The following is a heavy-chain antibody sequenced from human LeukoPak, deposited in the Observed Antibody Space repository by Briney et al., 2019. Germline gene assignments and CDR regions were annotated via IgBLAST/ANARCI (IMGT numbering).Heavy chain of an antibody. V-gene: IGHV4-38-2*02. CDR2: IYHSGST. Sequence: SETLSLTCTVSGYSISSGYYWGWIRQPPGKGLEWVGSIYHSGSTYYNPSLKSRVTISVDTSKNQFSLKLSSVTAADTAVYYCARGSGFDYWGQGTLVTVSS. CDR3: ARGSGFDY. J-gene: IGHJ4*02. CDR1: GYSISSGYY.